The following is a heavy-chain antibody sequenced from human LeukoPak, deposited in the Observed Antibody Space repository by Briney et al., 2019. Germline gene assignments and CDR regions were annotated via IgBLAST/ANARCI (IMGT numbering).Heavy chain of an antibody. J-gene: IGHJ5*02. CDR2: ITNKGDST. V-gene: IGHV3-64*04. CDR3: ARVFYSGYSRWFDP. CDR1: GFTFSSYG. D-gene: IGHD5-12*01. Sequence: GGSLRLSCSGTGFTFSSYGMYWVRQAPGKGLEYVSAITNKGDSTHYADSVKGRFTISRDNSKNTLYLQMNSLRAEDTAVYYCARVFYSGYSRWFDPWGQGTLVTVSS.